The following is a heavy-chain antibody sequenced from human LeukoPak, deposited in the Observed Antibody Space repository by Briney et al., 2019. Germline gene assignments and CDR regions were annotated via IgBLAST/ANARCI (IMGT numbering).Heavy chain of an antibody. CDR1: GFTFTNYD. V-gene: IGHV3-33*01. J-gene: IGHJ6*02. CDR2: IWYDGSNE. Sequence: GSLRLSCAASGFTFTNYDIHWVRQAPGKGLEWVAVIWYDGSNEYYADSVKGRFTISRDNSKNTLYLQMYSLRAEDTAVYYCARDRHNSPYGMDVWGQGTTVTVSS. CDR3: ARDRHNSPYGMDV. D-gene: IGHD1-14*01.